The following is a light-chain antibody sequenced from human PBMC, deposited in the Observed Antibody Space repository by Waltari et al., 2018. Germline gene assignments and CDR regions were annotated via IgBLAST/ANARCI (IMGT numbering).Light chain of an antibody. CDR1: QSVSSH. Sequence: EIVLTQSPATLSLSPGERATLSCRASQSVSSHLAWYQQKPGKAPRLLINDAYNRATGIPARFSGSGSGTDFTLTISSLEPEDFAVYYCQQRSNWPPTFGQGTRLEIK. V-gene: IGKV3-11*01. CDR2: DAY. CDR3: QQRSNWPPT. J-gene: IGKJ5*01.